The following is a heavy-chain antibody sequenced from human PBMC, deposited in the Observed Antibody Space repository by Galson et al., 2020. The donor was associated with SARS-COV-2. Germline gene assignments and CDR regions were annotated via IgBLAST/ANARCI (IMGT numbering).Heavy chain of an antibody. J-gene: IGHJ4*01. CDR1: GGSFSGYY. Sequence: SQTLSLTCAVSGGSFSGYYWSWIRQPPGKGLEWIGDINSSGSTNYNPSLKSRVTISVDTSKNHFSLKLSSVTAADTAVYYCAREETFFLVVTATPRGYFDYWVRGTLATVSS. CDR3: AREETFFLVVTATPRGYFDY. D-gene: IGHD2-21*02. CDR2: INSSGST. V-gene: IGHV4-34*01.